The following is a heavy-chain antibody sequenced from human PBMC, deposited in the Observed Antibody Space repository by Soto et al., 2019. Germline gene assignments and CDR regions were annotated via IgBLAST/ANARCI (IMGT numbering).Heavy chain of an antibody. CDR2: ISASGGVT. CDR1: GFTVTSSH. D-gene: IGHD5-18*01. Sequence: GGSLRLSCAASGFTVTSSHMTWVRQAPGEGLEWVSAISASGGVTYYADSVKGRFTISRDNSKNTMYLQMNSLRAEDTAVYYCAREVSHGYVLRGMDVWGQGTTVTV. CDR3: AREVSHGYVLRGMDV. V-gene: IGHV3-23*01. J-gene: IGHJ6*02.